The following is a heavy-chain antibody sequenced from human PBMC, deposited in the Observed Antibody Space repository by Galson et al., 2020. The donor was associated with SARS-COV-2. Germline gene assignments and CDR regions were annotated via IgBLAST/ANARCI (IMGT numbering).Heavy chain of an antibody. Sequence: SETLSLTCAVYGGSFSGYYWSWIRQPPGKGLEWIGELNHSGSTNYNPSLKSRVTISVDTSKNQFSLKLSSVTAADTAVYYCASFSPVTTLPQGFDYWGQGTLVTVSS. CDR2: LNHSGST. J-gene: IGHJ4*02. CDR3: ASFSPVTTLPQGFDY. D-gene: IGHD4-17*01. V-gene: IGHV4-34*01. CDR1: GGSFSGYY.